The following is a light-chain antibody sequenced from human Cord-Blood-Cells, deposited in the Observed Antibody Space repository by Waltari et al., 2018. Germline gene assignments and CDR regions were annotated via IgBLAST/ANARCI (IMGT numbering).Light chain of an antibody. V-gene: IGLV2-14*01. CDR3: SSYTSSSTLV. CDR1: SSTIGSNT. Sequence: QSVLTQPPSASGTPGQRVTISCSGSSSTIGSNTVQWYQQLPGTAPKLMIYDVSNRPSGVSNRFSGSKSGNTASLTISGLQAEDEADYYCSSYTSSSTLVFGGGTKLTVL. CDR2: DVS. J-gene: IGLJ2*01.